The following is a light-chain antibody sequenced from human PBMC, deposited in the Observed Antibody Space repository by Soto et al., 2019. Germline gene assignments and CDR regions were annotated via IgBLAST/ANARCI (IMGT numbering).Light chain of an antibody. CDR2: GAS. CDR3: QQYCQQYGSSPPSWT. Sequence: ETVLTQSPGTLSLSPGERATLSCRASQTVSSSYLAWYQQKPGQAPRLLIYGASSRATGLPDRFSCSGSGTDFTLTISRLEPEDFAVYYCQQYCQQYGSSPPSWTFGQGTRVEIK. J-gene: IGKJ1*01. CDR1: QTVSSSY. V-gene: IGKV3-20*01.